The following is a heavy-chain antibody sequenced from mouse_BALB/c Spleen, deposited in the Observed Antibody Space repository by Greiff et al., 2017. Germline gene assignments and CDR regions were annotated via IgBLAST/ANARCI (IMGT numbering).Heavy chain of an antibody. V-gene: IGHV1-4*01. CDR3: ARSGWLLGRRNYFDY. J-gene: IGHJ2*01. CDR2: INPSSGYT. CDR1: GYTFTSYT. D-gene: IGHD2-3*01. Sequence: VQLQQSGAELARPGASVKMSCKASGYTFTSYTMHWVKQRPGQGLEWIGYINPSSGYTNYNQKFKDKATLTADKASSTAYMQLSSLTSEDSAVYYCARSGWLLGRRNYFDYWGQGTTLTVSS.